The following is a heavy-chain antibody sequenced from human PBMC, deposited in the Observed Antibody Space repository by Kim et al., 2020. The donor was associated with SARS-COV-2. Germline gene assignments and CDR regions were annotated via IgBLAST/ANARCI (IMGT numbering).Heavy chain of an antibody. D-gene: IGHD1-1*01. CDR2: IYYSGST. CDR3: ARDGNGMDV. J-gene: IGHJ6*02. V-gene: IGHV4-59*13. CDR1: GGPISSYY. Sequence: SETLSLTCTVSGGPISSYYWSWIRQPPGKGLEWIGYIYYSGSTNYNPSLKSRVTISVDTSKNQFSLKLSSVTAADTAVYYCARDGNGMDVWGQGTTVTVSS.